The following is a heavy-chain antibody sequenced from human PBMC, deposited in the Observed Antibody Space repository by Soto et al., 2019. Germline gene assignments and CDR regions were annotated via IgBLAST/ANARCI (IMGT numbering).Heavy chain of an antibody. CDR2: ISYDGSNK. CDR3: AKSSQNDNDYSDMDA. Sequence: HPGGSLRLSCAASGFTFSSYAMHWVRQAPGKGLEWVAVISYDGSNKYYADSVKGRFTISRDNSKNTLYLQMNSLRAEDTAVYYCAKSSQNDNDYSDMDAWGQGTTVPVSS. D-gene: IGHD3-16*01. J-gene: IGHJ6*02. CDR1: GFTFSSYA. V-gene: IGHV3-30-3*02.